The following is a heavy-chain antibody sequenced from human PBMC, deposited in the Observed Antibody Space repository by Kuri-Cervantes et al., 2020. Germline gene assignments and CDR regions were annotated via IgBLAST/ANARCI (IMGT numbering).Heavy chain of an antibody. CDR2: VSPYNGDT. D-gene: IGHD6-19*01. CDR1: GYSFSMYG. CDR3: AQQIHSSGWYHLVDY. V-gene: IGHV1-18*01. J-gene: IGHJ4*02. Sequence: ASVKVSCKTYGYSFSMYGLSWIRQAPGQGLEWMGWVSPYNGDTNYAQKFQGRVIMTTDTSTTTAYMELRSLRSEDTAVYYCAQQIHSSGWYHLVDYWGQGTLVTVSS.